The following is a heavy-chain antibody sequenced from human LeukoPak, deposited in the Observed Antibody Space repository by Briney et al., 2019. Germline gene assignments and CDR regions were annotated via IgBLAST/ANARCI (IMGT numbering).Heavy chain of an antibody. J-gene: IGHJ4*02. Sequence: ESGGSLRLSCAASGFTFSSYAMSRVRQAPGKGLEWVSAISGSGGSTYYADSVKGRFTISRDNSKNTLYLQMNSLRAEDTAVYYCAKDPAFIWSGSRDYFDYWGQGTLVTVSS. CDR2: ISGSGGST. V-gene: IGHV3-23*01. CDR3: AKDPAFIWSGSRDYFDY. CDR1: GFTFSSYA. D-gene: IGHD3-3*01.